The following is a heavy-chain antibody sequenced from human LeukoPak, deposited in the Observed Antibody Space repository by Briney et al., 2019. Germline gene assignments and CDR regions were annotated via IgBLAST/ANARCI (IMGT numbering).Heavy chain of an antibody. CDR1: GFTFSSYA. Sequence: GGSLRLSCAASGFTFSSYAMHWVRQAPGKGLEWVAVISYDGSNKYYADSVKGRFTISRDNSKNTLYLQMNSLRAGDTAVYYCARDKIGTMIVVVMYYFDYWGQGTLVTVSS. D-gene: IGHD3-22*01. CDR3: ARDKIGTMIVVVMYYFDY. J-gene: IGHJ4*02. V-gene: IGHV3-30-3*01. CDR2: ISYDGSNK.